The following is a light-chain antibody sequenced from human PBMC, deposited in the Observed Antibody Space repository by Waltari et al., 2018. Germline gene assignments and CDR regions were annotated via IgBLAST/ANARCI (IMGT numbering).Light chain of an antibody. Sequence: QSALTQPPSASGSPRQSVTISCTGTSSDVGGYNYVSWYQQHPGKAPKLMIYEVSKRPSGVPDRFSASKSGNTASLTVSGLQAEDEADYYCSSYAGSNNLVFGGGTKLTVL. CDR1: SSDVGGYNY. CDR3: SSYAGSNNLV. J-gene: IGLJ2*01. CDR2: EVS. V-gene: IGLV2-8*01.